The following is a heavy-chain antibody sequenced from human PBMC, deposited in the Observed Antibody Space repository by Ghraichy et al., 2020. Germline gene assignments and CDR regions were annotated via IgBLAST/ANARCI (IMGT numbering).Heavy chain of an antibody. V-gene: IGHV3-13*01. Sequence: GGSLRLSCAASGFTFSSYDMHWVRQATGKGLEWVSAIGTAGDTYYPGSVKGRFTISRENAKNSLYLQMNSLRAGDTAVYYCARRYYDFWSGYPERGGMDVWGQGTTVTVSS. CDR1: GFTFSSYD. CDR3: ARRYYDFWSGYPERGGMDV. D-gene: IGHD3-3*01. CDR2: IGTAGDT. J-gene: IGHJ6*02.